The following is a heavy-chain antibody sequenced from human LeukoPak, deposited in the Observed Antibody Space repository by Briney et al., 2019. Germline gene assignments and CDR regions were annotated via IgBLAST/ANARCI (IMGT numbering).Heavy chain of an antibody. D-gene: IGHD3-10*01. Sequence: GGSLRLSCAASGFTFSSYEMNWVRQAPGKGLEWVSYISSSGSTIYYADSVKGRFTISRDNAKNSLYLQMNSLRAEDTAVYYCARVPPGDTMVRGAHLDPWGQGTLVTVSS. CDR3: ARVPPGDTMVRGAHLDP. J-gene: IGHJ5*02. V-gene: IGHV3-48*03. CDR1: GFTFSSYE. CDR2: ISSSGSTI.